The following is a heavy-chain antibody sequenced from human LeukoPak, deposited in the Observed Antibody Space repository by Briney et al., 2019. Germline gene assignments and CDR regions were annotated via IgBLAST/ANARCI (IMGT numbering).Heavy chain of an antibody. CDR1: GGSFSGHY. V-gene: IGHV4-34*01. Sequence: SETLSLTCAVYGGSFSGHYWSWIRQPSGKGLEWIGEINHSGSTNYNPSLKSRVTISVDTSKNQFSLKLSSVTAADTAVYYCARARGATIGDYYFDYWGQGTLVTVSS. CDR2: INHSGST. D-gene: IGHD5-24*01. CDR3: ARARGATIGDYYFDY. J-gene: IGHJ4*02.